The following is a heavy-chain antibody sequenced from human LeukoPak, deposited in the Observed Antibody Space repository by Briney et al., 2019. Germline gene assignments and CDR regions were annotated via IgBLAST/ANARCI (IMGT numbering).Heavy chain of an antibody. Sequence: PGGSLRLSCAASGFTLSSYEMNWVRQAPGKGLEWVSYISNSGGTIYYADSLKGRFTISRDNSKNTLYLQMNSLRAEDTAVYYCAKDGEVGATGASAFDYWGQGTLVTVSS. CDR1: GFTLSSYE. CDR3: AKDGEVGATGASAFDY. D-gene: IGHD1-26*01. J-gene: IGHJ4*02. V-gene: IGHV3-48*03. CDR2: ISNSGGTI.